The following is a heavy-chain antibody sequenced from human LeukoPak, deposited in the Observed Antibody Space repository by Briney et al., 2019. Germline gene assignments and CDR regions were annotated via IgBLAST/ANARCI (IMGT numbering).Heavy chain of an antibody. J-gene: IGHJ6*03. V-gene: IGHV4-34*01. Sequence: SETLSLTCAVYGVSFSGYYWSWIRQPPGKGLEWIGEINHSGSTNYNPSLKSRVTISVDTSKNQFSLKLSSVIAADTAVYYCARTTEGYCSSASCFGFSYSYYMDVWGKGTTVTISS. D-gene: IGHD2-2*01. CDR2: INHSGST. CDR3: ARTTEGYCSSASCFGFSYSYYMDV. CDR1: GVSFSGYY.